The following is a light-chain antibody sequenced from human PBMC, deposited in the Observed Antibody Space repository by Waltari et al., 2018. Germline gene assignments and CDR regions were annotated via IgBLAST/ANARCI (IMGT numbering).Light chain of an antibody. Sequence: QSALTQPASVSGSPGQSITISCTGTSSDVGGYNYVSWYQQHPGKAPKLMIYDVSKRRSGVSNRFYVSKSGNTASLTISGLQAEDEADYYCSSYTSSSTLVFGGGTKLTVL. CDR3: SSYTSSSTLV. CDR2: DVS. J-gene: IGLJ2*01. CDR1: SSDVGGYNY. V-gene: IGLV2-14*03.